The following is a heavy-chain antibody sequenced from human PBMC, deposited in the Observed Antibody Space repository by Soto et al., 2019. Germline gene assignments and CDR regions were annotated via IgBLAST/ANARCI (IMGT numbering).Heavy chain of an antibody. V-gene: IGHV3-30-3*01. D-gene: IGHD3-3*01. CDR3: ARVVKTHYDFWSGYPTYGMDV. CDR1: GFTFSSYA. Sequence: SGGSLRLSCAASGFTFSSYAMHWVRQAPGKGLEWVAVISYDGSNKYYADSVKGRFTISRDNSKNTLYLQMNSLRAEDTAVYYCARVVKTHYDFWSGYPTYGMDVWGQGTTVTVSS. J-gene: IGHJ6*02. CDR2: ISYDGSNK.